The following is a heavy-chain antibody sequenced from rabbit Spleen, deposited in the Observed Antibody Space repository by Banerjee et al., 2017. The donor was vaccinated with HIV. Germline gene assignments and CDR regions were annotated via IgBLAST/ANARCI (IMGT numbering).Heavy chain of an antibody. D-gene: IGHD8-1*01. CDR2: VAGSSSGFS. CDR3: ARDSGSSFSSYGMDL. J-gene: IGHJ6*01. CDR1: GFSFSNNYY. Sequence: QEQLEESGGDLVKPEGSLTLTCTVSGFSFSNNYYMCWVRQAPGKGPEWIACVAGSSSGFSYSATWAKGRFTCSKTSSTTVDLKMTSLTVADTATYFCARDSGSSFSSYGMDLWGPGTLVTVS. V-gene: IGHV1S45*01.